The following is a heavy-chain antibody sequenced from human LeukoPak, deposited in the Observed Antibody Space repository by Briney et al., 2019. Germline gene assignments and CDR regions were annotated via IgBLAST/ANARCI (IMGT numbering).Heavy chain of an antibody. CDR3: ARDKAYYYVSSGYSDY. CDR2: IIPIFGTA. V-gene: IGHV1-69*05. J-gene: IGHJ4*02. CDR1: GGTFSSYA. Sequence: GSSVKVSCKASGGTFSSYAISWVRQAPGQGLEWMGRIIPIFGTANYAQKFHGRVTITTDESTSTAYMELSSLRSEDTAVYYCARDKAYYYVSSGYSDYWGQGTLVTVSS. D-gene: IGHD3-22*01.